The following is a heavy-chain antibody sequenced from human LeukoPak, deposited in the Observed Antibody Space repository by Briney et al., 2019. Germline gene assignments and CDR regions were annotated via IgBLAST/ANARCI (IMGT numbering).Heavy chain of an antibody. J-gene: IGHJ4*02. V-gene: IGHV3-30-3*02. CDR1: GFTFSSYA. CDR2: ISYDGSNK. CDR3: AKHLGRATVAKGDIY. Sequence: PGRSLRLSCAASGFTFSSYAMHWVRQAPGKGLEWVAVISYDGSNKYYADSVKGRFTISRDNSKNTPYLQMNSLRAEDTAVYYCAKHLGRATVAKGDIYWGQGTLVTVSS. D-gene: IGHD2-2*01.